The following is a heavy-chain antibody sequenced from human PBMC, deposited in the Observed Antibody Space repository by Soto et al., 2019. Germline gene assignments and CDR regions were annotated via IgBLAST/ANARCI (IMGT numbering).Heavy chain of an antibody. V-gene: IGHV1-2*04. Sequence: ASVKVSCKASGYTFADYYVHWVRQAPGQGLEWMGWINPNSGVTNYAQKFQGWVTLTRDTSVSTAYMELNRLKSDDTAVFFCARGVSGWSPFDLWGQGTLVTVSS. D-gene: IGHD6-19*01. CDR1: GYTFADYY. J-gene: IGHJ4*02. CDR3: ARGVSGWSPFDL. CDR2: INPNSGVT.